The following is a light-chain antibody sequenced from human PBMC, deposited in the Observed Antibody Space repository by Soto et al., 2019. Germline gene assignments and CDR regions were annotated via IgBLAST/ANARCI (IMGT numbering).Light chain of an antibody. V-gene: IGKV3-11*01. J-gene: IGKJ5*01. CDR2: GAS. CDR1: QNVANY. CDR3: QQRNIWPPVT. Sequence: EIVLTQSPATLSLSPGERATLSCRSSQNVANYLDWYQQKPGQAPSLLIYGASTRATGIPARFSGSGSGTDFTLTISSLEPEDSAVYYCQQRNIWPPVTFGQGTRLEIK.